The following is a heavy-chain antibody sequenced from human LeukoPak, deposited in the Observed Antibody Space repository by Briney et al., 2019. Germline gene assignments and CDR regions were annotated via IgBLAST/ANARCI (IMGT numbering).Heavy chain of an antibody. V-gene: IGHV3-13*01. CDR3: ARGSEDYDSSGYYYDLGDY. CDR2: IGTAGEI. CDR1: GFTFRSYD. J-gene: IGHJ4*02. Sequence: GGSLRLSCAASGFTFRSYDMHWVRQATGKGLEWVSGIGTAGEIYYPGSVKGRFTISRENAKNSLYLQMNSLRAGDTAVYYCARGSEDYDSSGYYYDLGDYWGQGALVTVSS. D-gene: IGHD3-22*01.